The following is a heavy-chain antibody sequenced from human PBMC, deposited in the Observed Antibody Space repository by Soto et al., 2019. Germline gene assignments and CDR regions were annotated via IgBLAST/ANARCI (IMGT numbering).Heavy chain of an antibody. CDR1: GFNFGSYV. J-gene: IGHJ4*02. D-gene: IGHD2-2*01. CDR3: VRGGAEIVLVPAAKN. CDR2: ISGSSGNM. Sequence: GGSLRLSCAASGFNFGSYVMPWVRQAPGKGLEWVSSISGSSGNMYYSDSVKGRFTVSRDNSKSTLYLQMNSMRSEDTAVYYCVRGGAEIVLVPAAKNWGQGTLVTVSS. V-gene: IGHV3-23*01.